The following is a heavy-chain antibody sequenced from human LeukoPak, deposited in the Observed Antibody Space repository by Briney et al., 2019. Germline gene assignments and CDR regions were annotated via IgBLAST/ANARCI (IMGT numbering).Heavy chain of an antibody. D-gene: IGHD5-18*01. V-gene: IGHV4-59*01. Sequence: SETLSLTCTVPGGSLSSYYWSWIRLPPGEGLEWIGYIYYTGATYYNPSLKSRVTISLVTSKNQFSLKLSSVTAADAAVYYCARAGYSYGTGYYFDYWGQGALVTVSS. CDR1: GGSLSSYY. CDR2: IYYTGAT. J-gene: IGHJ4*02. CDR3: ARAGYSYGTGYYFDY.